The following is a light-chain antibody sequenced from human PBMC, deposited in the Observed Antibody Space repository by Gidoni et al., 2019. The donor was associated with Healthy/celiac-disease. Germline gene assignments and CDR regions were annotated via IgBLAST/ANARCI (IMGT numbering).Light chain of an antibody. CDR2: GAS. CDR1: QSVSSN. J-gene: IGKJ2*01. V-gene: IGKV3-15*01. CDR3: QKYNNWPYT. Sequence: EIVMTQSLATLSVSPGERATLSCRSSQSVSSNLAWYQQKPGQVPRLLIYGASTRATGIPGRFSGSGSGTEFTLTISSLQSEDFAVYYCQKYNNWPYTFGQGTKLEIK.